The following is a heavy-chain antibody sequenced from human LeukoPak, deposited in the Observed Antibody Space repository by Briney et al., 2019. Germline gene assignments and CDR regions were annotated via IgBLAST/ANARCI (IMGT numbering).Heavy chain of an antibody. CDR1: GGSFSGYY. V-gene: IGHV4-34*01. CDR3: ARRGTYDFWSGYYYFDY. J-gene: IGHJ4*02. Sequence: SETLSLTCAVYGGSFSGYYWSWIRQPPGKGLEWIGEINHSGSTNYNPSLKSRVTISVDTSKNQFSLKLSSVTAADTAVYYCARRGTYDFWSGYYYFDYWGQGTLVTVSS. D-gene: IGHD3-3*01. CDR2: INHSGST.